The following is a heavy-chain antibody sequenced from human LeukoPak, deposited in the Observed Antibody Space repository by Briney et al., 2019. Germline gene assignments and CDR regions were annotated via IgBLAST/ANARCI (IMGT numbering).Heavy chain of an antibody. CDR2: IYSGGST. J-gene: IGHJ6*02. CDR3: ARDTIVVRGVQYYYGMDV. D-gene: IGHD3-10*01. V-gene: IGHV3-66*01. Sequence: TGGSLRLSCAASGFTVSSSYMSWVRQAPGKGLEWVSVIYSGGSTYYADSVKGRFTISRDNSKNTLYLQMNSLRAEDTAVYYCARDTIVVRGVQYYYGMDVRGQGTTVTVSS. CDR1: GFTVSSSY.